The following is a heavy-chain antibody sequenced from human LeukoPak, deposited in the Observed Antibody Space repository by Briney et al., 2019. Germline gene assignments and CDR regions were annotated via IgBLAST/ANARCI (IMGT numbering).Heavy chain of an antibody. CDR2: ISPYNDNS. CDR1: GYSFTNYG. D-gene: IGHD3-10*01. V-gene: IGHV1-18*01. CDR3: ARNPTRFGELYQFGAH. J-gene: IGHJ4*02. Sequence: ASVKVSCKASGYSFTNYGITWVRQAPGQGLEWMGWISPYNDNSNYAQKFQGRVTMTTDTSTSTAYMELRSLRSDDTAVCYCARNPTRFGELYQFGAHWGQGTLVTVSS.